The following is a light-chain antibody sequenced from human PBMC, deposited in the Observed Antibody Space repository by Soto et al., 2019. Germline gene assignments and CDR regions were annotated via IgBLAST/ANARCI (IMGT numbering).Light chain of an antibody. CDR3: QQYNNWPIT. V-gene: IGKV3-15*01. J-gene: IGKJ5*01. CDR2: GAS. Sequence: EIVMTQSPSTLSVSPGERSTLSCISIQIFSSTLARYQQKPCQAPRLLNFGASIRATGIPARFSGSGSGKEFTLTIRSLQSEDFAVYYCQQYNNWPITFGQGTRLENK. CDR1: QIFSST.